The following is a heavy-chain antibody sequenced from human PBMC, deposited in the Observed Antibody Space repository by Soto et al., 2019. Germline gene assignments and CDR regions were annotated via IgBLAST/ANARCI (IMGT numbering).Heavy chain of an antibody. V-gene: IGHV3-7*01. D-gene: IGHD2-2*01. CDR3: ASGTSYNYFDY. Sequence: PGGSLRLSCAASKFTFSSYWMNWVRQAPGKGLEWVAAIKQDGSEKYYVDSVKGRFTISRDIAKNSLYLQMNSLRAEDTAIYYCASGTSYNYFDYWGQGTLVTVSS. CDR2: IKQDGSEK. CDR1: KFTFSSYW. J-gene: IGHJ4*02.